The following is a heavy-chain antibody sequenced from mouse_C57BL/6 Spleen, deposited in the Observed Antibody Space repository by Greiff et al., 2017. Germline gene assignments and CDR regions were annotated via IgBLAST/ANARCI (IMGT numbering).Heavy chain of an antibody. CDR1: GYAFSSYW. J-gene: IGHJ2*01. CDR3: AREGVYYGNKYYFDY. D-gene: IGHD2-1*01. V-gene: IGHV1-80*01. Sequence: QVQLKQSGAELVKPGASVKISCKASGYAFSSYWMNWVKQRPGKGLEWIGQIYPGDGDTNYNGKFKGKATLTADKSSSTAYMQLSSLTSEDSAVYFCAREGVYYGNKYYFDYWGQGTTLTVSS. CDR2: IYPGDGDT.